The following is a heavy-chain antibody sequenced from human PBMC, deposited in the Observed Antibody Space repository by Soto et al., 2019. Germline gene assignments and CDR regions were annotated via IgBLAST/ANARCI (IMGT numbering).Heavy chain of an antibody. CDR3: ARGGSYYDFWSGSPGDAYGMDV. J-gene: IGHJ6*02. CDR2: MNPNSGNT. D-gene: IGHD3-3*01. V-gene: IGHV1-8*01. CDR1: GYTFTSYD. Sequence: QVQLVQSGAEVKKPGASVKVSCKASGYTFTSYDNNWVRQATGQGLEWMGWMNPNSGNTGYAQKFQGRVTMTRNTSISTAYMELSSLRSEDTAVYYCARGGSYYDFWSGSPGDAYGMDVWGQGTTVTVSS.